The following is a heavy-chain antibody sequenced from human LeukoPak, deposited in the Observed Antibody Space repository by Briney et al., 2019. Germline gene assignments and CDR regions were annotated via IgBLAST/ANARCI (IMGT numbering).Heavy chain of an antibody. V-gene: IGHV4-38-2*02. CDR2: IYSSGIT. Sequence: PSETLSLTCSVSGFSISSGYYWGWIRQPPGKGLEWIVNIYSSGITYYNSFLKSRVTISVDTSKNQFSLKLSSVTAADTAVYYCARGSYFDYWGQGTLVTVSS. J-gene: IGHJ4*02. CDR3: ARGSYFDY. CDR1: GFSISSGYY.